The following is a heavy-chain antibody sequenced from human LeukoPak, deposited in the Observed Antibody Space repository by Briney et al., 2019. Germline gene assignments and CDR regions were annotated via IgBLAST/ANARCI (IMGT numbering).Heavy chain of an antibody. CDR2: MRSRGTTI. V-gene: IGHV3-48*03. CDR3: ARSLIPLGMDV. Sequence: GGSLRLSCAAPGFTFSSNEGIWVRQAPGKGLEWVSYMRSRGTTIHYVDSVKGRFRNSRDNAKNAVYLEMNSLRSEDTAVYYCARSLIPLGMDVWGQGTTVTVSS. CDR1: GFTFSSNE. D-gene: IGHD2-21*01. J-gene: IGHJ6*02.